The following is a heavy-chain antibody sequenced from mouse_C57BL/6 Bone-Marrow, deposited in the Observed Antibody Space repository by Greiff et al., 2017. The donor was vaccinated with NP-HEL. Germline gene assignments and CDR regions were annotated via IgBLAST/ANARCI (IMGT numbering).Heavy chain of an antibody. J-gene: IGHJ3*01. V-gene: IGHV1-81*01. Sequence: QVQLQQSGAELARPGASVKLSCKASGYTFTSYGISWVKQRPGQGLEWIGEIYPRSGNTYYNEKFKGKATLTADKSSSTAYMELRSLTSEDSAVYFCARGDYGSSYVAYWGQGTLVTVSA. CDR2: IYPRSGNT. D-gene: IGHD1-1*01. CDR1: GYTFTSYG. CDR3: ARGDYGSSYVAY.